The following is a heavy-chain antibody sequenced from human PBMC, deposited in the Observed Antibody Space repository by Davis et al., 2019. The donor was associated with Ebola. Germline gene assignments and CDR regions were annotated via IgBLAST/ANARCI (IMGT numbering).Heavy chain of an antibody. V-gene: IGHV1-69*13. Sequence: SVKVSCKASVSPFLPYAISWVRQASGQGLEWMGGIIPIFGTANYAQKFQGRVTITADESTSTAYMELSSLRSEDTAVYYCARDRGSSWGIDYWGQGTLVTVSS. J-gene: IGHJ4*02. D-gene: IGHD6-13*01. CDR3: ARDRGSSWGIDY. CDR1: VSPFLPYA. CDR2: IIPIFGTA.